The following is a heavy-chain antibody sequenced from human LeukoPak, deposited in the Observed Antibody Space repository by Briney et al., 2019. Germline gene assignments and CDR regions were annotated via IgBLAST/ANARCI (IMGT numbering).Heavy chain of an antibody. J-gene: IGHJ3*01. CDR2: IKSKIGGGTI. D-gene: IGHD2-2*01. Sequence: GGSLRLSCAASGFSFNNAWMTWVRQAPGKGLEWVGRIKSKIGGGTIDYAAPVKGRFTISRDDSKHTLYIQMNSLKIEDTAVYHCTTDVGGYCSSSSCSSGAFDLWGRGTTVTVSS. CDR1: GFSFNNAW. V-gene: IGHV3-15*01. CDR3: TTDVGGYCSSSSCSSGAFDL.